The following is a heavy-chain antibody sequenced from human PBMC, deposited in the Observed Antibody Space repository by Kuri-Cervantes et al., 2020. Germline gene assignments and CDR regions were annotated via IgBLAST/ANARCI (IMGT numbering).Heavy chain of an antibody. Sequence: GESLKISCAASGFTFSSYSMNWVRQAPGKGLEWVSYISSSSSTIYYADSVKGRFTISRDNAKNSLYLQMNSLRAEDTAVYYCASCPYGDYLYYYYYYYMDVWGKGTTVTVSS. CDR3: ASCPYGDYLYYYYYYYMDV. J-gene: IGHJ6*03. V-gene: IGHV3-48*01. CDR2: ISSSSSTI. CDR1: GFTFSSYS. D-gene: IGHD4-17*01.